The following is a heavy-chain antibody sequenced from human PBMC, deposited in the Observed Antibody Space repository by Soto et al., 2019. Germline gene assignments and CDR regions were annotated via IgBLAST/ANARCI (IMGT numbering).Heavy chain of an antibody. V-gene: IGHV1-24*01. CDR2: FDPEDGET. CDR1: GYTLTELS. CDR3: ATVGEWLVRSDYYYGMDV. J-gene: IGHJ6*02. D-gene: IGHD6-19*01. Sequence: QVQLVQSGAEVKKPGASVKVSCKVSGYTLTELSMHWVRQAPGKGLEWMGGFDPEDGETIYAQKFQGRVTMTEDTSTDTAYMELSSLRSEDTAVYYCATVGEWLVRSDYYYGMDVWGQGTTVTVSS.